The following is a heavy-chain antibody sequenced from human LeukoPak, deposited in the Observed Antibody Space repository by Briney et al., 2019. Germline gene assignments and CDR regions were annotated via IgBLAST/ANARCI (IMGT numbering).Heavy chain of an antibody. CDR1: GGSIGTYC. V-gene: IGHV4-59*08. D-gene: IGHD3-16*02. CDR3: ARHIGGGIEDMDV. J-gene: IGHJ6*03. CDR2: IYVTGST. Sequence: SETLSLTCIVSGGSIGTYCWSWIRQSPGKGLEWIGYIYVTGSTRYNPYLQSRVTISVDTSRNQFFLKMSSVTAADTAVYYCARHIGGGIEDMDVWGTGTKVTVSS.